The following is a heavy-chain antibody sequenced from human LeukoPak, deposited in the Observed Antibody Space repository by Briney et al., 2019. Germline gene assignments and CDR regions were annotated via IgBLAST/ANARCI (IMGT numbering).Heavy chain of an antibody. CDR3: ARDRSEGYDSSGYPFDY. D-gene: IGHD3-22*01. CDR2: ISAYNGNT. Sequence: GASVKVSYKASGYTFTSYGISWVRQAPGQGLEWMGWISAYNGNTNYAQKLQGRVTMTTDTSTSTAYMELRSLRSDDTAVYYCARDRSEGYDSSGYPFDYWGQGTLVTVSS. V-gene: IGHV1-18*01. J-gene: IGHJ4*02. CDR1: GYTFTSYG.